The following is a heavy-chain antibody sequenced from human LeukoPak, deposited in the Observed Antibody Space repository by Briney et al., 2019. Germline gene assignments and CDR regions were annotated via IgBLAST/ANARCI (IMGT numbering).Heavy chain of an antibody. CDR3: ARDQNGDYVGAFDM. Sequence: PGGSLRLSCTASGFTFSSYAMTWVRLAPGKGLEWVSSVRGGGGITFYAHSVQGRFTISRDYLKHTLLLQMNSLRGEDTAVYYCARDQNGDYVGAFDMWGPGTMVTVSS. D-gene: IGHD4-17*01. J-gene: IGHJ3*02. CDR1: GFTFSSYA. V-gene: IGHV3-23*01. CDR2: VRGGGGIT.